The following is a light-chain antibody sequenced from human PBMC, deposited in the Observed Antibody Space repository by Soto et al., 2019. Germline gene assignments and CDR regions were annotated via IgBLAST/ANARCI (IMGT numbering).Light chain of an antibody. CDR3: QQYNTSPPT. J-gene: IGKJ5*01. CDR1: QSVSSN. Sequence: EIVMTQSPATLSVSPGERATLSCRASQSVSSNLAWYQQKPGQAPRLLVYGASTRATIIPARFSGSRSGTELTLIISSLQSEDFAVYYCQQYNTSPPTFGQGTRLEIK. V-gene: IGKV3-15*01. CDR2: GAS.